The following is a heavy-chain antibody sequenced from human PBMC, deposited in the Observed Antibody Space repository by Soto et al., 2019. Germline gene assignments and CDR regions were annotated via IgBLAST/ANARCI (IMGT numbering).Heavy chain of an antibody. Sequence: LETLSLTCAVYGGSFSGYYWSWVRQPPGKGLEWIGEINHSGSTNYNPSLKSRVTISVDTSKNQFSLKLSSVTAADTAVYYCARGLGIVATITAYYFDYWGQGTLVTVSS. D-gene: IGHD5-12*01. J-gene: IGHJ4*02. CDR1: GGSFSGYY. CDR3: ARGLGIVATITAYYFDY. CDR2: INHSGST. V-gene: IGHV4-34*01.